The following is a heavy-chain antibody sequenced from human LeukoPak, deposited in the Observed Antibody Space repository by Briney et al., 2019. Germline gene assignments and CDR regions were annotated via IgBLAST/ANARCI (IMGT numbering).Heavy chain of an antibody. D-gene: IGHD6-19*01. CDR3: ARGIPVAGTMFDY. V-gene: IGHV4-59*01. J-gene: IGHJ4*02. Sequence: PSETLSLTCAVYGGSFSGYYWSWIRQPPGKGLEWIGYIYYSGSTNYNPSLKSRVTISVDTSKNQFSLKLSSVTAADTAVYYCARGIPVAGTMFDYWGQGTLVTVSS. CDR2: IYYSGST. CDR1: GGSFSGYY.